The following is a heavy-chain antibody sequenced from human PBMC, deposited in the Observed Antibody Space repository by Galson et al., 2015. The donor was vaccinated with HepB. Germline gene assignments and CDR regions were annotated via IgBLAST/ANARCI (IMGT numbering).Heavy chain of an antibody. D-gene: IGHD4-23*01. J-gene: IGHJ4*02. CDR3: ARVLRVYGGNSGGSGY. V-gene: IGHV7-4-1*02. CDR2: INTNTGNP. CDR1: GHTFSSYA. Sequence: SVKVSCKASGHTFSSYALNWVRQAPGQGLEWMGWINTNTGNPTYAQSFPGRFIFSLDTSVSTAYLQINSLKAEDTAVYYCARVLRVYGGNSGGSGYWGQGTLVTVSS.